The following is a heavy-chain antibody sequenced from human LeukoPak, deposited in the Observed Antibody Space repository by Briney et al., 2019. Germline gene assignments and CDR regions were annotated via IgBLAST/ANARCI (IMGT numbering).Heavy chain of an antibody. CDR1: GGTFSSYA. Sequence: ASVKVSCKASGGTFSSYAISWVRQAPGQGLEWMGWISAYNGNTNYAQKLQGRVTMTTDTSTSTAYMELRSLRSDDTAVYYCARDGGAVGAFNYYYYGMDVWGQGTTVTVSS. D-gene: IGHD3-10*01. CDR2: ISAYNGNT. J-gene: IGHJ6*02. V-gene: IGHV1-18*01. CDR3: ARDGGAVGAFNYYYYGMDV.